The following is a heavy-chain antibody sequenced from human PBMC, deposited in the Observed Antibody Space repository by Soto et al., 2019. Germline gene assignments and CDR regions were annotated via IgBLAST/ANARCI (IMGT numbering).Heavy chain of an antibody. V-gene: IGHV4-39*01. CDR3: ARHMRWDNWNDGWVSWFDP. CDR2: IYYSGST. J-gene: IGHJ5*02. Sequence: SETLSLTCTVSGGSISSSSYYWGWIRQPPGKGLEWIGSIYYSGSTYYNPSLKSRVTISVDTSKNQFSLKLSSVTAADTAVYYCARHMRWDNWNDGWVSWFDPWGQGTLVTVSS. D-gene: IGHD1-1*01. CDR1: GGSISSSSYY.